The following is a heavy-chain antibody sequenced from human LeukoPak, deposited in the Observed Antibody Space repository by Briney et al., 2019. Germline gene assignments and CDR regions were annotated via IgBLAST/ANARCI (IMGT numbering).Heavy chain of an antibody. CDR1: GYTFTSYY. Sequence: ASVKVSCKASGYTFTSYYMHWVRQAPGQGLEWMGIINPSGGSTSYAQKFQGRVTMTRDTSTGTVYMELSSLRSEDTAVYHCARYDSSGYYLEYWGQGTLVTVSS. CDR3: ARYDSSGYYLEY. D-gene: IGHD3-22*01. CDR2: INPSGGST. J-gene: IGHJ4*02. V-gene: IGHV1-46*01.